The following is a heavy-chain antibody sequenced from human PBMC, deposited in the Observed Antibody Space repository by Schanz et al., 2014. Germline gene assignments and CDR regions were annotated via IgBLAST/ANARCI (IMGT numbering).Heavy chain of an antibody. CDR3: ARLATSKSRLGDAVDI. V-gene: IGHV3-23*04. D-gene: IGHD6-6*01. Sequence: EVQLVESGGGLIQPGGSLRLSCAVSGFTVSSNYMSWVRQAPGKGLEWVSAISGSGGSTYYADSVKGRFTLSKAFSKDTLYLQLTSLRPEDTAVYYCARLATSKSRLGDAVDIWGQGTMVTVSS. CDR1: GFTVSSNY. J-gene: IGHJ3*02. CDR2: ISGSGGST.